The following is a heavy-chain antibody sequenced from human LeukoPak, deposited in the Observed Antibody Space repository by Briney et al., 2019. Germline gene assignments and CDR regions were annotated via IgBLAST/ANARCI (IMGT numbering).Heavy chain of an antibody. CDR2: IKYDRSEI. J-gene: IGHJ4*02. Sequence: GGSLRLSCAASGFTFSNYWMSWVRQAPGKGLEWVANIKYDRSEIYYVDSVKGRFTISRDNSKNSLYLQMNSLRTEDTALYYCAKGKNTGSYLSHVDYWGQGTLVTVSS. D-gene: IGHD3-10*01. V-gene: IGHV3-7*03. CDR1: GFTFSNYW. CDR3: AKGKNTGSYLSHVDY.